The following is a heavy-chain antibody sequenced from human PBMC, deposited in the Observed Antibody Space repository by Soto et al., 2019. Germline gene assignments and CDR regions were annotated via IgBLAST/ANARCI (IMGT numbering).Heavy chain of an antibody. CDR3: AREAYYYDSSGYFSKYFDS. V-gene: IGHV4-30-4*01. D-gene: IGHD3-22*01. CDR2: IYYTGSA. CDR1: GGSISSGDYY. Sequence: SETLSLTCTVSGGSISSGDYYWSWIRQPPGKGLEWIGYIYYTGSAYYNPSLKSRLTISVDTSTNQFSLKLSSVTAEDTAVYYCAREAYYYDSSGYFSKYFDSWGQGTLVTVSS. J-gene: IGHJ4*02.